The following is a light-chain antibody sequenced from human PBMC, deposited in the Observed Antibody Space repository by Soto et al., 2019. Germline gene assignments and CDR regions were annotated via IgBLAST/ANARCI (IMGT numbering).Light chain of an antibody. CDR2: GAS. CDR1: QSISIN. Sequence: EIVMTQSPATLSVSPGERATLSCRASQSISINLAWYQQKPGQAPRLLIYGASTRATSIPARFSGSGSGTEFTLTISSLQSEDFAFYYCQQYNSWPRTFGQGTKVEIK. CDR3: QQYNSWPRT. J-gene: IGKJ1*01. V-gene: IGKV3-15*01.